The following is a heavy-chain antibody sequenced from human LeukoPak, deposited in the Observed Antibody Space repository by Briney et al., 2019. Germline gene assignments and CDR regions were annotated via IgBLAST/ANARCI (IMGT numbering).Heavy chain of an antibody. Sequence: PSETLSLTCTVSGGSFSNYYWSWIRQPPGGGLEWIGYIDYSGNTSYNPSLESRVTISGDTSRTHLSLKLSSVTAADTAVYYCARSLGITGELLYYFDYWGQGTLVTVSS. J-gene: IGHJ4*02. CDR3: ARSLGITGELLYYFDY. CDR1: GGSFSNYY. V-gene: IGHV4-59*01. CDR2: IDYSGNT. D-gene: IGHD1-7*01.